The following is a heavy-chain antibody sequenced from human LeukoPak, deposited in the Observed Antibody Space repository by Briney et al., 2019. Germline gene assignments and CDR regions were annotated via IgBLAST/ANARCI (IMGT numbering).Heavy chain of an antibody. Sequence: ASVKVSCKASGYTFTSYYMHWVRQAPGQGLEGMGIINPSGGSTSYAQKFQGRVTMTRDTSTSTVYMELSSLRSEDTAVYYCARGQWLPQDHNWFDPWGQGTLVTVSS. CDR3: ARGQWLPQDHNWFDP. J-gene: IGHJ5*02. D-gene: IGHD6-19*01. CDR1: GYTFTSYY. CDR2: INPSGGST. V-gene: IGHV1-46*01.